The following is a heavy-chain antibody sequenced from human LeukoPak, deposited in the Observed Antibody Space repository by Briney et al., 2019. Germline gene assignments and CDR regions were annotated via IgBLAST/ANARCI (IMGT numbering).Heavy chain of an antibody. V-gene: IGHV3-48*03. Sequence: PGGSLRLSCAASGFTFSSYEMNWVRQAPGKGLEWVSYISSSGSTIYYADSVKGRFTISRDNAKNSLYLQMNSLRAGDTAVYYCASGYYYDSSGYSYYFDYWGQGTLVTVSS. CDR3: ASGYYYDSSGYSYYFDY. D-gene: IGHD3-22*01. J-gene: IGHJ4*02. CDR1: GFTFSSYE. CDR2: ISSSGSTI.